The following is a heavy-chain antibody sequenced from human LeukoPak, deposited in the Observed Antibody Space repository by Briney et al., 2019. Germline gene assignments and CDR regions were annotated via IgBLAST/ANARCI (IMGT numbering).Heavy chain of an antibody. D-gene: IGHD1-7*01. J-gene: IGHJ6*02. V-gene: IGHV5-51*01. Sequence: GESLKISFKGSGYPFINYWIAWMRQMPGKGLEWVGIIYPGDSETAYSPSFQGQVTISADRSISTAYLQWSSLEASDTAVYYCARHSKTGSTYYGMDVWGQGTTVTVSS. CDR2: IYPGDSET. CDR1: GYPFINYW. CDR3: ARHSKTGSTYYGMDV.